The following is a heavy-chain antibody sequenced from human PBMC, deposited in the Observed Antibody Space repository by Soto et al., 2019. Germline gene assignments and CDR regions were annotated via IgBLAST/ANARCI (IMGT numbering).Heavy chain of an antibody. Sequence: ASVKVCCKASGYTYASCGISWVRQAPGQGLEWMGWISAYNGNTNYAQKFQGRVTMTTDTSTSTAYMELRSLRSDDTAVYYCASSYGDSYYYGMDVWGQGTTVTVSS. CDR2: ISAYNGNT. V-gene: IGHV1-18*01. D-gene: IGHD4-17*01. CDR1: GYTYASCG. J-gene: IGHJ6*02. CDR3: ASSYGDSYYYGMDV.